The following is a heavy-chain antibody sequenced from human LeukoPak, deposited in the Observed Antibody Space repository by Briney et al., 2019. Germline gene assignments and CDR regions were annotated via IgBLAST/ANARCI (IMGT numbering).Heavy chain of an antibody. CDR1: GGSFSGYY. J-gene: IGHJ4*02. CDR3: ARARYGSGSYPFDY. V-gene: IGHV4-34*01. D-gene: IGHD3-10*01. Sequence: DPSETLSLTCAVYGGSFSGYYWSWIRQPPGKGLEWIGEINHSGSTNYNPSLKSRVTISVDTSKNQFSLKLSSVTAADTAVYYCARARYGSGSYPFDYWGQGTLVTVSS. CDR2: INHSGST.